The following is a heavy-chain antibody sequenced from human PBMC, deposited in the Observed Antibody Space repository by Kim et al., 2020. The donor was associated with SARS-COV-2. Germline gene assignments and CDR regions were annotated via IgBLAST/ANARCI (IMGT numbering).Heavy chain of an antibody. CDR1: GFTFSNAW. V-gene: IGHV3-15*01. CDR3: TTDRGFIVATIGDY. D-gene: IGHD5-12*01. CDR2: IKSKTDGGPT. J-gene: IGHJ4*02. Sequence: GGSLRLSCAASGFTFSNAWMSWVRQAPGKGLEWVGRIKSKTDGGPTDYAAPVKGRFTISRDDSKNTLYLQMNSLKTEDTAVYYCTTDRGFIVATIGDYWGQGTLVTVSS.